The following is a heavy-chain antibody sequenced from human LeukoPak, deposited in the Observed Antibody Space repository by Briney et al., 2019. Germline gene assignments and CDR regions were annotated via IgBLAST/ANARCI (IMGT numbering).Heavy chain of an antibody. CDR2: INPNSGGA. D-gene: IGHD5-12*01. Sequence: ASVTVSFTASVSTFTIYYIDWVRQAPGQALEWIGWINPNSGGANYAQKFQGRVTMTRDTSISTAYMELNRLRSDDTAVYYCARHSGYDRRFDYWGQGTPVTVSS. V-gene: IGHV1-2*02. J-gene: IGHJ4*02. CDR3: ARHSGYDRRFDY. CDR1: VSTFTIYY.